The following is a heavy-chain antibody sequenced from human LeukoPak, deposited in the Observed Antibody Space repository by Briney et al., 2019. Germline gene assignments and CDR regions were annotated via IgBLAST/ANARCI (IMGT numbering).Heavy chain of an antibody. CDR1: GGSISSYH. J-gene: IGHJ6*03. D-gene: IGHD1-26*01. CDR2: IYTSGST. Sequence: PSETLSLTCTVSGGSISSYHWSWIRQPAGKGLEWIGRIYTSGSTNYNPSLKSRVTMSVDTSKNQFSLKLSSVTAADTAVYYCARDPPRVGGYYYYYMDVWGKGTTVTVSS. CDR3: ARDPPRVGGYYYYYMDV. V-gene: IGHV4-4*07.